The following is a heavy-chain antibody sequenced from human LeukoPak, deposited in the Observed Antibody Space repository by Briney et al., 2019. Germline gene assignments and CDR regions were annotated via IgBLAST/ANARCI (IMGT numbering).Heavy chain of an antibody. CDR3: ARSQPLAYFDL. J-gene: IGHJ2*01. CDR1: GGSFNSYA. Sequence: SVKVSCKASGGSFNSYAISWVRQARGRGLEWMGGIIPIFGTANYAQKFQGRVTITADKSTNTAYMELSSLRSEDTAVYYCARSQPLAYFDLWGRGTLVTVSS. V-gene: IGHV1-69*06. CDR2: IIPIFGTA.